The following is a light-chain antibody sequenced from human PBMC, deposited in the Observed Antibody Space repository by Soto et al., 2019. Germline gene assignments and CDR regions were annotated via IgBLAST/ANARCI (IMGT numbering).Light chain of an antibody. CDR3: QKYNNWPYT. CDR1: QHVSSN. Sequence: EIVMTQSPATLSVSPGGSATLSCRASQHVSSNFAWYRQKPGQAPTLLLYRASTRATGIPDRFSGSGSGTDFTLTISSMQSEDFAVYYCQKYNNWPYTFGQGTKLAIK. CDR2: RAS. V-gene: IGKV3-15*01. J-gene: IGKJ2*01.